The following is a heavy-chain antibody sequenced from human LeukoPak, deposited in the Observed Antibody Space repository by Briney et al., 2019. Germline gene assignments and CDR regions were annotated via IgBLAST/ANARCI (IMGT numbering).Heavy chain of an antibody. J-gene: IGHJ5*02. CDR1: GGSISSGDYY. Sequence: PSETLSLTCTVSGGSISSGDYYWSWIRQPPGKGLEWIGYIYYSGSTYYNPSLKSRVTISVDTSENQFSLKLSSVTAADTAVYYCAGFFGYSNWFDPWGQGTLATVSS. CDR2: IYYSGST. D-gene: IGHD5-18*01. CDR3: AGFFGYSNWFDP. V-gene: IGHV4-30-4*01.